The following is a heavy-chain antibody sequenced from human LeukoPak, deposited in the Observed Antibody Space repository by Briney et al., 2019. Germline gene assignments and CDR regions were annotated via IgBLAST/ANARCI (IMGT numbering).Heavy chain of an antibody. J-gene: IGHJ4*02. CDR1: GGSISSYY. D-gene: IGHD5-24*01. CDR2: IYYSGST. V-gene: IGHV4-59*01. CDR3: ARGDGLVDY. Sequence: SETLSLTCTVSGGSISSYYWSWIRQPPGKGLEWIGYIYYSGSTNYNPSLKSRVTISVDTSKNQFSLKLGSVTAADTAVYYCARGDGLVDYWGQGTLVTVSS.